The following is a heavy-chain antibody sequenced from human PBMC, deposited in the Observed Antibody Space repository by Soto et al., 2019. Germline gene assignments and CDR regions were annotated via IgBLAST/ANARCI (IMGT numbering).Heavy chain of an antibody. CDR1: AYTLTDFS. CDR3: ATDLSGFNSGWYVHYGLGL. Sequence: QVQLVQSGAEVKKPGASVTVSCKVSAYTLTDFSIHWVRQAPGKGLEWMGGFDPEDGKTIYAQRFQGRVTMTEDTSTDTVYMALSSLTSEDTAVYYCATDLSGFNSGWYVHYGLGLWGQGTTVTVS. CDR2: FDPEDGKT. J-gene: IGHJ6*02. V-gene: IGHV1-24*01. D-gene: IGHD6-19*01.